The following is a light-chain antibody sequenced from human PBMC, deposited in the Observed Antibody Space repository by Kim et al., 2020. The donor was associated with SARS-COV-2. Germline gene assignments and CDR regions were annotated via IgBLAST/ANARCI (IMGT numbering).Light chain of an antibody. CDR1: QSLRHSDGKAY. V-gene: IGKV2D-29*01. CDR3: MQSMQLPYS. Sequence: QTASMSCKSSQSLRHSDGKAYLFWYMQKPGQPPQLLIYEVSNRFSGVPDRISGSESGTDFTLRISRVEAEDAGVYYCMQSMQLPYSFGQGTKLEI. J-gene: IGKJ2*03. CDR2: EVS.